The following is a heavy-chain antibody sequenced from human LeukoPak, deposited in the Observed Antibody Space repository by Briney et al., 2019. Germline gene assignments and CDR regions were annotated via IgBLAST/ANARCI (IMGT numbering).Heavy chain of an antibody. CDR3: AREGASSSFGY. J-gene: IGHJ4*02. Sequence: GGSLRLSCSASGFTFKSYAMHWVRQAPGKGLEWVSVLYSGGNTYHADSVKGRFTISRDNSKNTLYLQMNSLRAEDTAVYYCAREGASSSFGYWGQGTLVTVSS. V-gene: IGHV3-53*01. CDR1: GFTFKSYA. D-gene: IGHD6-13*01. CDR2: LYSGGNT.